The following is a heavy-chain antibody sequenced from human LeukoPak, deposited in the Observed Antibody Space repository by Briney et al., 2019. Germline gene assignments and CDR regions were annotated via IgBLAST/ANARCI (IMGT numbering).Heavy chain of an antibody. V-gene: IGHV3-74*01. CDR3: ARVEYDYGDYFRS. CDR2: INTDGSST. J-gene: IGHJ4*02. Sequence: GGSLRLSCAASGFTFNNYWMHWVRQAPGKGLVWVSHINTDGSSTSYADSVKGRFTITRDNAKNTLYLQMNSLRAEDTAVYYCARVEYDYGDYFRSWGQGTLVTVSS. CDR1: GFTFNNYW. D-gene: IGHD4-17*01.